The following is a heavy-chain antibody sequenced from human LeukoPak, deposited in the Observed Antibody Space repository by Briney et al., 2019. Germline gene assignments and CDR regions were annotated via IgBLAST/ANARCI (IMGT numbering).Heavy chain of an antibody. CDR3: ASQGAVVPAAMPY. CDR2: INPKSGGP. V-gene: IGHV1-2*02. CDR1: GYNFTGYY. J-gene: IGHJ4*02. D-gene: IGHD2-2*01. Sequence: ASVKVSCKPSGYNFTGYYMHWVRPAPGQGLEWMRWINPKSGGPNYAQKFQGRVTMTRDTSINTAYMDLSRLRSDDTAVYYCASQGAVVPAAMPYWGQGTLVTVSS.